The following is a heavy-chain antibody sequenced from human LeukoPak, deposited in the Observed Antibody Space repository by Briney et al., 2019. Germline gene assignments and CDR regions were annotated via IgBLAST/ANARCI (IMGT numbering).Heavy chain of an antibody. Sequence: GGSLRLSCAASGFTFSSYAMSWVRQAPGKGLEWVSAISGSGGSTYYADSVKGRFTISRDNSKNTLYLQINSLRAEDTAVYYCVVTLAVAGLDYWGQGTLVTVSS. CDR2: ISGSGGST. CDR3: VVTLAVAGLDY. J-gene: IGHJ4*02. V-gene: IGHV3-23*01. D-gene: IGHD6-19*01. CDR1: GFTFSSYA.